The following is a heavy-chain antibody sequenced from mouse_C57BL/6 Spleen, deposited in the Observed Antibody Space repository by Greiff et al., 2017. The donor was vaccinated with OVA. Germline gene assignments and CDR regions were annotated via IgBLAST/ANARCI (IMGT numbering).Heavy chain of an antibody. CDR2: IWSGGST. J-gene: IGHJ4*01. V-gene: IGHV2-2*01. Sequence: VQLQQSGPGLVQPSQSLSITCTVSGFSLTSYGVHWVRQSPGKGLEWLGVIWSGGSTDYNAAFISRLSISKDNSKSQVFFKMNSLQADDTAIYYCARNGGLRRRDYYAMDYWGQGTSVTVSS. CDR3: ARNGGLRRRDYYAMDY. D-gene: IGHD2-4*01. CDR1: GFSLTSYG.